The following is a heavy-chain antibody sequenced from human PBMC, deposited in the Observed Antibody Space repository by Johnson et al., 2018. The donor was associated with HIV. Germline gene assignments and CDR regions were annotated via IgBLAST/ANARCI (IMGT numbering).Heavy chain of an antibody. D-gene: IGHD6-13*01. CDR3: ARADSSSSPWMGLDI. Sequence: EQLVESGGGLVKPGGSLRLSCAASGITVSSNYMSWVRQAPGKGLEWVSVIYSGGSTYYADSVKGRFTISRDNSKNTLYLQMNSLRAEDTAVYYCARADSSSSPWMGLDIWGQGTRVTVSS. J-gene: IGHJ3*02. CDR2: IYSGGST. CDR1: GITVSSNY. V-gene: IGHV3-66*01.